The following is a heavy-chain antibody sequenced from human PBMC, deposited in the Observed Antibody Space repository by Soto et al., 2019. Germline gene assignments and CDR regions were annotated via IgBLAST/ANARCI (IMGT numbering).Heavy chain of an antibody. J-gene: IGHJ6*02. CDR2: IGTSGKTI. CDR1: GFTFSSYE. CDR3: ARDPAIYSGKCHYGLYX. Sequence: GGSLRLSCAVSGFTFSSYEMNWVRQAPGKGLEWVAYIGTSGKTIYYADSVRGRFTISRDNAKNSLYPQMNSPRAEDTAVYFCARDPAIYSGKCHYGLYXWGRGTTVTVS. V-gene: IGHV3-48*03. D-gene: IGHD4-4*01.